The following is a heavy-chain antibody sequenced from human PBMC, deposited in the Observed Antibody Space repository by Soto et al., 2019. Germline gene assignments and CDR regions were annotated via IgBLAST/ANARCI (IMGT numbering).Heavy chain of an antibody. CDR1: GGSFSGYY. D-gene: IGHD3-10*01. Sequence: SETLSLTCAVYGGSFSGYYWSWIRQPPGKGLEWIGEINHSGSTNYNPSLKSRVTISVDTSKNQFSLKLSSVTAADTAVYYCARTVGLLSDQDNWFDPWGQGTPVTVSS. V-gene: IGHV4-34*01. CDR3: ARTVGLLSDQDNWFDP. CDR2: INHSGST. J-gene: IGHJ5*02.